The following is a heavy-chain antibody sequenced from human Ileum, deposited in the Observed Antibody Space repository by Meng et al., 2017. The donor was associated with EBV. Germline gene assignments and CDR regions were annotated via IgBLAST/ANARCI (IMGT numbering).Heavy chain of an antibody. CDR3: ARGYYDSSGYGYWYFDL. Sequence: VQPDASAPGLVKPSQTLSLTCTVSGGSIRSGDYYWSWIRQPPGKGLEWIGYIYYSGSTYYNPSLKSRVTISVDTSKNQFSLKLSSVTAADTAVYYCARGYYDSSGYGYWYFDLWGRGTLVTVSS. D-gene: IGHD3-22*01. V-gene: IGHV4-30-4*01. J-gene: IGHJ2*01. CDR1: GGSIRSGDYY. CDR2: IYYSGST.